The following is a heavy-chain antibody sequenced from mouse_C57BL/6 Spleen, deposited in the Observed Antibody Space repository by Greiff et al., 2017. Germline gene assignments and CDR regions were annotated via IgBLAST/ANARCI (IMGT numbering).Heavy chain of an antibody. D-gene: IGHD2-2*01. V-gene: IGHV1-55*01. Sequence: QVQLQQPGAELVKPGASVKMSCTASGYTFTSYWITWVKQRPGQGLEWIGDISPGSGSTNYHEKFKSKATLTVDTSSSTAYMQLSSLTSEDAAVYCCARYGFRRGFAYWGQGTLVTVSA. CDR1: GYTFTSYW. CDR2: ISPGSGST. CDR3: ARYGFRRGFAY. J-gene: IGHJ3*01.